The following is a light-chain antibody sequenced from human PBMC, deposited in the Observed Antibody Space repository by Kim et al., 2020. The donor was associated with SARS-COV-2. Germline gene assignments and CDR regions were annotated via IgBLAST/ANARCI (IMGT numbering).Light chain of an antibody. V-gene: IGLV3-19*01. J-gene: IGLJ2*01. Sequence: VALRQTVRITCQGDSLRSYYATWYQQKPRQAPIVVIYGKNNRRSGIPDRFSGSSSGNTASLTITGTQAGDEADYYCNSRDSNDNVVFGGGTQLTVL. CDR2: GKN. CDR3: NSRDSNDNVV. CDR1: SLRSYY.